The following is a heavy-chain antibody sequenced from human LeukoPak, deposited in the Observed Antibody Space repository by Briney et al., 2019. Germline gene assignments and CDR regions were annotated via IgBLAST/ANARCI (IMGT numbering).Heavy chain of an antibody. Sequence: ASVKVSCKASRYTFTNYGIIWVLQAPGQGLEWMGWIRAYNVDTNYAQKLQGIVTINTHTATRTAYMEPRTMKSDDTAVFFCARILRIAAAASLFYYYAMDVWGQGTTVTVSS. CDR3: ARILRIAAAASLFYYYAMDV. V-gene: IGHV1-18*01. CDR2: IRAYNVDT. J-gene: IGHJ6*02. D-gene: IGHD6-13*01. CDR1: RYTFTNYG.